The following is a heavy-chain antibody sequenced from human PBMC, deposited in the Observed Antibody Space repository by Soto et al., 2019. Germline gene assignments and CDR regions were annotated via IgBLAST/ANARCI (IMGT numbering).Heavy chain of an antibody. CDR3: ARDNYYDSSGYYYGGIAFDI. D-gene: IGHD3-22*01. CDR1: GGSISSGGYS. V-gene: IGHV4-30-2*01. J-gene: IGHJ3*02. CDR2: IYHSGST. Sequence: PSETLSLTCAVSGGSISSGGYSWSWIRQPPGKGLEWIGYIYHSGSTYYNPSLKSRVTISVDSSKNQFSLKLSSVTAADTAVYYCARDNYYDSSGYYYGGIAFDIWGQGTMVTVSS.